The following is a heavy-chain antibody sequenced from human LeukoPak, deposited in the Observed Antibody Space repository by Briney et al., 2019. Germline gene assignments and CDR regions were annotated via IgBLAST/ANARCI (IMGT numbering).Heavy chain of an antibody. CDR3: ARALSSGLDY. CDR2: ISSSSSYI. V-gene: IGHV3-21*01. Sequence: LGGSLRLSCAASGFTFSSYSMNWVRQAPGKGLEWASSISSSSSYIYYADSVKGRFTISRDNAKNSLYPQMNSLRAEDTAVYYCARALSSGLDYWGQGTLVTVSS. D-gene: IGHD6-19*01. CDR1: GFTFSSYS. J-gene: IGHJ4*02.